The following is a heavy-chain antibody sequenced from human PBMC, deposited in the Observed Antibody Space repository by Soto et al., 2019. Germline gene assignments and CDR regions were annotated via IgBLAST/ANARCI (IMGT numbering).Heavy chain of an antibody. CDR3: ARWRYGDY. J-gene: IGHJ4*02. CDR1: GYTFTSYG. Sequence: QVHLVQSGAEVKKPGASVKVSCKASGYTFTSYGITWVRQAPGQGLEWMGWISAHNGNTDYAQKLQGRVIVTIDTSPSTAYMALRRLISDVTAVYYCARWRYGDYWGQGALVTVSS. D-gene: IGHD1-1*01. CDR2: ISAHNGNT. V-gene: IGHV1-18*01.